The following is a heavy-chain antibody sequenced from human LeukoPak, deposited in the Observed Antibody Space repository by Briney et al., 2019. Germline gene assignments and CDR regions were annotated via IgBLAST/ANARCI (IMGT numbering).Heavy chain of an antibody. V-gene: IGHV4-34*01. CDR3: ARGGAAAGSDHYYYYYMDV. D-gene: IGHD6-13*01. J-gene: IGHJ6*03. CDR1: GGSFSGHY. CDR2: VSHGGST. Sequence: SETLSLTCAVYGGSFSGHYWSWIRQPPGKGLEWIGEVSHGGSTNYNSSLKSRVTISVDTSKNQFSLKLSSLTAADTAVYYCARGGAAAGSDHYYYYYMDVWATGTTVTVSS.